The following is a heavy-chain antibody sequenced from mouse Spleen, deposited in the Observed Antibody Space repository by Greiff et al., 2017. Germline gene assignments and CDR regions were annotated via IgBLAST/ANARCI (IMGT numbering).Heavy chain of an antibody. D-gene: IGHD1-1*02. CDR2: IHPNSGST. V-gene: IGHV1-64*01. J-gene: IGHJ2*01. CDR3: ARGGRYFDY. Sequence: PEVQLQQPGASVKLSCKASGYTFTSYWMHWVKQRPGQGLEWIGMIHPNSGSTNYNEKFKSKATLTVDKSSSTAYMQLSSLTSEDSAVYYCARGGRYFDYWGQGTTLTVSS. CDR1: GYTFTSYW.